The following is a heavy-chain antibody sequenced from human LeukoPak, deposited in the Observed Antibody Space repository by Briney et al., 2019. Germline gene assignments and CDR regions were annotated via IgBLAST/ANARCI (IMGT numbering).Heavy chain of an antibody. Sequence: GRSLRLSCAASGFTFTNYALHWVRQPPVKGLEWLTFISSDGNNNVYADSVKGRFTISRDNSRNTLYLQMNSLRAEDTAVYYCAKDPIFSGSYGVFDYWGLGTLVTVSS. CDR3: AKDPIFSGSYGVFDY. V-gene: IGHV3-30*18. D-gene: IGHD1-26*01. CDR2: ISSDGNNN. CDR1: GFTFTNYA. J-gene: IGHJ4*02.